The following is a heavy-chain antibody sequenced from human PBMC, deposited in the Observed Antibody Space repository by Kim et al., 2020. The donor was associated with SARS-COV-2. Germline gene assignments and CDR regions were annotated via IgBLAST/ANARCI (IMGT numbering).Heavy chain of an antibody. J-gene: IGHJ6*03. D-gene: IGHD6-19*01. Sequence: GGSLRLSCAASGFTFSSYAMSWVRQAPGKGLEWVSAISGSGGSTYYADSVKGRFTISRDNSKNTLYLQMNSLRAEDTAVYYCAKNSGSTPDYYYYYMVVWGKGTTVTVSS. CDR1: GFTFSSYA. CDR2: ISGSGGST. CDR3: AKNSGSTPDYYYYYMVV. V-gene: IGHV3-23*01.